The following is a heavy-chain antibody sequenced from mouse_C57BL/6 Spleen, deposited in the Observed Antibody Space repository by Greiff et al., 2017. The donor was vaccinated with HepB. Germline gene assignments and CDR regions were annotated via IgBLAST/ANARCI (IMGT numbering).Heavy chain of an antibody. V-gene: IGHV1-50*01. CDR1: GYTFTSYW. CDR2: IDPSDSYT. CDR3: ATGSY. Sequence: VQLQQPGAELVKPGASVKLSCKASGYTFTSYWMQWVNQRPGQGLEWIGEIDPSDSYTNYNQKFKGKATLTVDTSSSTAYMQLSSLTSEDSAVYYCATGSYWGQGTSVTVSS. J-gene: IGHJ4*01.